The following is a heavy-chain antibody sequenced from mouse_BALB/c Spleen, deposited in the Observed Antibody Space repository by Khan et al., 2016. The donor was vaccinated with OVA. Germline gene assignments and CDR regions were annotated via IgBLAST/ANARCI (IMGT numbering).Heavy chain of an antibody. Sequence: QIQLVQSGPELKKPGETVKISCKASGYSFTNYGMNWVKQSPGKALKWMGWINTYTGEPTYADDFKGRFAFSLETSASTSYLQINNLKNEDTATYFCARPPYFSYTLDHWGQGTSVTVSS. CDR2: INTYTGEP. CDR3: ARPPYFSYTLDH. D-gene: IGHD2-10*01. V-gene: IGHV9-3-1*01. CDR1: GYSFTNYG. J-gene: IGHJ4*01.